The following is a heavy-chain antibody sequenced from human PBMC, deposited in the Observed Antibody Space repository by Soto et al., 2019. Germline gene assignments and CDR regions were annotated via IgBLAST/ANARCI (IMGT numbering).Heavy chain of an antibody. CDR3: ANRVGPGGIPGGMDV. J-gene: IGHJ6*02. CDR1: RFTFSNYA. CDR2: ISAGGGST. Sequence: EVQLLESGGNLVQPGGSLRLSCAASRFTFSNYAMSWVRQAPGKGLEWVSAISAGGGSTNYADSVKGRFTISRDNSKNTLYLQMNSLRAEETAVYYCANRVGPGGIPGGMDVWGQGTTVSVSS. D-gene: IGHD1-26*01. V-gene: IGHV3-23*01.